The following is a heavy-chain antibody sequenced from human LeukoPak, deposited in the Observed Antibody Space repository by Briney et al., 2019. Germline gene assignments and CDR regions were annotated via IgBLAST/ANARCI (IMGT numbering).Heavy chain of an antibody. J-gene: IGHJ5*02. V-gene: IGHV4-59*01. D-gene: IGHD6-13*01. Sequence: SETLSLTCTVSGGSISSYYWSWIRQPPGKGLEWIGDIYYSGSTNYNPSLKSRVTISVDASKNQFYLKLSSVTAADTAVYYCARGGDSGSWCFDPWGQGTLVTVSS. CDR3: ARGGDSGSWCFDP. CDR2: IYYSGST. CDR1: GGSISSYY.